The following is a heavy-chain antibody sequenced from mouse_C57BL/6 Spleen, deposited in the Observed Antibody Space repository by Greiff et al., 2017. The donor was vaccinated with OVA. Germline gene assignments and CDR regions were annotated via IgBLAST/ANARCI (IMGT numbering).Heavy chain of an antibody. Sequence: VHVKQSVAELVRPGASVKLSCTASGFNIKNTYMHWVKQRPEQGLEWIGRIDPANGNTKYAPKFQGKATITADTSSNTAYLQLSSLTSEDTAIYYCARDYYGSSYVGDYWGQGTTLTVSS. J-gene: IGHJ2*01. CDR1: GFNIKNTY. CDR3: ARDYYGSSYVGDY. D-gene: IGHD1-1*01. V-gene: IGHV14-3*01. CDR2: IDPANGNT.